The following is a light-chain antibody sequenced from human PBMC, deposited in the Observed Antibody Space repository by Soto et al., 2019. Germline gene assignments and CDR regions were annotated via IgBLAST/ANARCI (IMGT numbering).Light chain of an antibody. CDR3: SSYASGSARV. Sequence: QSALTQPASVSGSPGQSITISCTGTSSDIGGYNYVSWYQQHPDKAPKLMIYDVSNRPSGVSNRFSGSKSGNTASLTISGLQAEDGADYFCSSYASGSARVFGGGTQLTVL. CDR2: DVS. CDR1: SSDIGGYNY. J-gene: IGLJ3*02. V-gene: IGLV2-14*03.